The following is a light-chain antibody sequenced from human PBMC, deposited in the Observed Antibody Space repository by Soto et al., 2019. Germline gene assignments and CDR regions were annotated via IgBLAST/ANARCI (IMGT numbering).Light chain of an antibody. Sequence: QSSLTQPASVSGSPGQSITISCTGTSSDVGSYNLVSWYQQHPGKAPKLMIYEGSKRPSGVSNRFSGSKSGNTASLTISGPQVKAEAFYYCCPYAGSSIFFFFATGTK. CDR3: CPYAGSSIFFF. V-gene: IGLV2-23*01. J-gene: IGLJ1*01. CDR2: EGS. CDR1: SSDVGSYNL.